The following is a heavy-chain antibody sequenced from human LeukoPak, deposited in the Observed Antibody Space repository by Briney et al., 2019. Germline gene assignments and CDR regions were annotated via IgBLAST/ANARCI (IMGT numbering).Heavy chain of an antibody. D-gene: IGHD3-10*01. CDR1: GGSFSGYY. CDR2: IYTSGST. Sequence: SETLSLTCAVYGGSFSGYYWSWIRQPPGKGLEWIGYIYTSGSTNYNPSLKSRVTISVDTSKNQFSLKLSSVTAADTAVYYCARHYYYGSGSYYNAYYFDYWGQGTLVTVSS. V-gene: IGHV4-4*09. J-gene: IGHJ4*02. CDR3: ARHYYYGSGSYYNAYYFDY.